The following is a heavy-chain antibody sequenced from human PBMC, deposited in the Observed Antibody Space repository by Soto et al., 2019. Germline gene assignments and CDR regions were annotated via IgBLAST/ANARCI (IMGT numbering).Heavy chain of an antibody. CDR3: APPPIRGGTGGGYYYYGMDV. D-gene: IGHD1-1*01. V-gene: IGHV1-58*01. CDR2: IVVGSGNT. J-gene: IGHJ6*02. CDR1: GFTFTSSA. Sequence: ASVKVSCKASGFTFTSSAVQWVRQARGQRLEWIGWIVVGSGNTNYAQKFQERVTITRDMSTSTAYMELSSLRSEDTAVYYCAPPPIRGGTGGGYYYYGMDVWGQGTTVTVSS.